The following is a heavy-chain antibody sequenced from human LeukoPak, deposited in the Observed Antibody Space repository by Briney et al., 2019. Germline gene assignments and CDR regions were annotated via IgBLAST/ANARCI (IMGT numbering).Heavy chain of an antibody. CDR1: GYTFTSYG. D-gene: IGHD3-22*01. J-gene: IGHJ4*02. CDR2: ISAYNGNT. CDR3: ARVPNYMTEWLLLPVGGNFDY. V-gene: IGHV1-18*01. Sequence: ASVKVSCKASGYTFTSYGISWVRQAPGQGLEWMGWISAYNGNTNYAQKLQGRVTMTTDTSTSTAYMELRSLRSDDTAVYYCARVPNYMTEWLLLPVGGNFDYWGQGTLVSVSS.